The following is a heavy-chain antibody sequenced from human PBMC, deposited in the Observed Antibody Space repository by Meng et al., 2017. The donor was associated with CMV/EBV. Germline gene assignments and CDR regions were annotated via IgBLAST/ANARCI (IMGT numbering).Heavy chain of an antibody. CDR1: GGSISSSSYY. CDR2: IYYSGST. D-gene: IGHD6-6*01. J-gene: IGHJ5*02. Sequence: GSLRLSCTVSGGSISSSSYYWGWIRQPPGKGLEWIGSIYYSGSTYYNPSLKSRVTMSVDTSKNQFSLKLSSVTAADTAVYYCARGLAARRFDPWGQGTLVTVSS. V-gene: IGHV4-39*01. CDR3: ARGLAARRFDP.